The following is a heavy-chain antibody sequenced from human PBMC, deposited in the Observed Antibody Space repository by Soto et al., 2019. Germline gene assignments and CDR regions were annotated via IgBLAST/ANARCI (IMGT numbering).Heavy chain of an antibody. CDR3: ARDGRDRGYSGYDNELDY. J-gene: IGHJ4*02. V-gene: IGHV1-69*08. Sequence: QVQLVQSGAEVKKPGSSVKVSCKASGGTFGSYTISWVRQAPGQGLEWMGRIIPILGIANYAQKFQGRVTITADKSTSTAYMELSSLRSEDTAVYYCARDGRDRGYSGYDNELDYWGQGTLVTVSS. CDR1: GGTFGSYT. CDR2: IIPILGIA. D-gene: IGHD5-12*01.